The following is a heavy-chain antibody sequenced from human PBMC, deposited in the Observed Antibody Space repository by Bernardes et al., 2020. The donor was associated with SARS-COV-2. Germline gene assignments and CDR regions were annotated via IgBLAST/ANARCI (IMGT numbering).Heavy chain of an antibody. V-gene: IGHV4-4*07. J-gene: IGHJ4*02. CDR1: GYSISHDY. Sequence: SETLSLTCTVSGYSISHDYWSWIRQPAGKGLEWIGRIYSTGSTNYNPSLRSRVTMSVDTSKNQFSLRLSSVTAADTAVYYCARGLFSGSGYRGYYFDYWGQGTLVTVSS. D-gene: IGHD3-22*01. CDR3: ARGLFSGSGYRGYYFDY. CDR2: IYSTGST.